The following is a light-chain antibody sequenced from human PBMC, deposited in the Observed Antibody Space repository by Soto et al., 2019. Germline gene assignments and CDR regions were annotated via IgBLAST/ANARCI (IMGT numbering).Light chain of an antibody. Sequence: DIQMTQSPSTLSASVGDRVTITCRASQSISSWLAWYQQKPGKAPKLLIYDASSLESSVTSRFSGSGSGTEVTLTIRSLQPDDFATYYCQQYNSYHKTFGQGTKVESK. CDR1: QSISSW. J-gene: IGKJ1*01. V-gene: IGKV1-5*01. CDR3: QQYNSYHKT. CDR2: DAS.